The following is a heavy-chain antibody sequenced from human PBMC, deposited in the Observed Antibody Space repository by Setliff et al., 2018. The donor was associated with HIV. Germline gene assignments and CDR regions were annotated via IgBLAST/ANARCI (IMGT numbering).Heavy chain of an antibody. CDR1: GYTFTRNQ. J-gene: IGHJ4*02. Sequence: GASVKVSCKASGYTFTRNQIHWVRQAPGQGLEWMGIINPSGGSASYAEKFQGRVTMTSDTSTNTVYMELRSLVSDDTAVYYCARRATTGDYHHFFDFWGQGTLVTVSS. CDR3: ARRATTGDYHHFFDF. V-gene: IGHV1-46*01. CDR2: INPSGGSA. D-gene: IGHD4-17*01.